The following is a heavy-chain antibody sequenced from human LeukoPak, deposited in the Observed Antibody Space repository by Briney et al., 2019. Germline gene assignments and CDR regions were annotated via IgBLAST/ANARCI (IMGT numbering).Heavy chain of an antibody. CDR3: ARDSGFNWNYVFDY. Sequence: PSQTLSLTCTVSGGSISSDGNYWSWVRQHPGTGLEWIGYIYYGGSTYYNPSLKSRVTISLDTSRNQFSLKLTSVTAADTAVYYCARDSGFNWNYVFDYWGPGTLVTVSS. V-gene: IGHV4-31*03. J-gene: IGHJ4*02. CDR2: IYYGGST. CDR1: GGSISSDGNY. D-gene: IGHD1-7*01.